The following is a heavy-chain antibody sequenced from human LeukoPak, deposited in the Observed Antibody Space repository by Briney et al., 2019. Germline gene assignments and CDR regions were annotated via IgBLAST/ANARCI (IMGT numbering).Heavy chain of an antibody. J-gene: IGHJ4*02. CDR2: INHSGST. Sequence: SETLSLTCAVYGGSFNGYYWSWIRQPPGKGLEWIGEINHSGSTNYNPSLKSRVTISVDTSKNQFSLKLSSVTAADTAVYYCARGRRIAAAVDYWGQGTLVTVSS. CDR3: ARGRRIAAAVDY. V-gene: IGHV4-34*01. D-gene: IGHD6-13*01. CDR1: GGSFNGYY.